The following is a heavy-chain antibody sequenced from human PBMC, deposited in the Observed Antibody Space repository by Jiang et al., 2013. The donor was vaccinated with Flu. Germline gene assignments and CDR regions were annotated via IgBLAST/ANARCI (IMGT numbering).Heavy chain of an antibody. CDR3: ARRLQQLPENWFDP. CDR2: IYYSGST. J-gene: IGHJ5*02. V-gene: IGHV4-39*07. D-gene: IGHD6-13*01. CDR1: GGSISSSSYY. Sequence: GSGLVKPSETLSLTCTVSGGSISSSSYYWGWIRQPPGKGLEWIGSIYYSGSTYYNPSLKSRVTISVDTSKNQFSLKLSSVTAADTAVYYCARRLQQLPENWFDPWGQGTLVT.